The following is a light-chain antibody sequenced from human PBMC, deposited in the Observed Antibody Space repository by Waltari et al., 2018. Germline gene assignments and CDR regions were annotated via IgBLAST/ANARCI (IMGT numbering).Light chain of an antibody. Sequence: AIQMTQSPSSLSASVGGRVTITCRATQALGSELAWYQQRPGEAPKVLIYGASRLQNGVPSRFSGSGSGTYFTLTISSLQPEDFATYYCLQDYNYPPTFGQGTKVEV. J-gene: IGKJ1*01. V-gene: IGKV1-6*02. CDR3: LQDYNYPPT. CDR2: GAS. CDR1: QALGSE.